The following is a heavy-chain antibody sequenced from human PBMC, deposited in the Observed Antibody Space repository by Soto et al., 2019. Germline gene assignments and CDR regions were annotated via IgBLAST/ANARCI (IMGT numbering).Heavy chain of an antibody. Sequence: QVQLVQSGAEVKKSGASVKVSCKASGYTFTSYGITWVRQAPEQGLEWMGWISGYNGNTNYAQMLQGRITMTIDTSTSTAYMDLRSLKSDDTAVYFCARGNYFDSSGPFDYWGQGTLVTVSS. CDR3: ARGNYFDSSGPFDY. D-gene: IGHD3-22*01. V-gene: IGHV1-18*04. CDR1: GYTFTSYG. CDR2: ISGYNGNT. J-gene: IGHJ4*02.